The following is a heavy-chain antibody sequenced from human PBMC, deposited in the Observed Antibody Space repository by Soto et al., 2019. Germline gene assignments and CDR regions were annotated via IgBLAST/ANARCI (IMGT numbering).Heavy chain of an antibody. CDR1: GDSISSSSYY. Sequence: PSETLSLTCTVSGDSISSSSYYWTWIRQPPGKGLEWIGSIYYSGSTYYNPSLKSRVTVSVDTSKNQFSLKLNSVTVADTAVYYCARGGASTWYDWFDPWGQGILVTVSS. CDR3: ARGGASTWYDWFDP. CDR2: IYYSGST. V-gene: IGHV4-39*07. J-gene: IGHJ5*02. D-gene: IGHD6-13*01.